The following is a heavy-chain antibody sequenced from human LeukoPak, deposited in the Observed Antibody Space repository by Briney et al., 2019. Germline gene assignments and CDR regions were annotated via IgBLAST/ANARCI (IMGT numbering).Heavy chain of an antibody. Sequence: SETLSLTCTVSGGSISSSDDYWGWIRPPPGKGLEWIGTIYYSGNTYDNPSLKSRLTISVDTSKNQFSLKLSSVTAADTAVYYCARHPSKYDILTGYYIAPPDYWGQRTLVTVSS. CDR1: GGSISSSDDY. CDR3: ARHPSKYDILTGYYIAPPDY. J-gene: IGHJ4*02. D-gene: IGHD3-9*01. CDR2: IYYSGNT. V-gene: IGHV4-39*01.